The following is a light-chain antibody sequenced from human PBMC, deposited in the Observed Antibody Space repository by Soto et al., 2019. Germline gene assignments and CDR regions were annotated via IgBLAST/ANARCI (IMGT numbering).Light chain of an antibody. CDR1: QYVGTR. CDR3: HQRQSWPRT. CDR2: YTS. J-gene: IGKJ1*01. Sequence: VLKQSPATLSSSPGETATLSCRASQYVGTRLAWYQHKPGQAPRLLIYYTSNRATGIPARFSGSGSGTDFTLTINSLAPEDFAIYYCHQRQSWPRTFGQGTKVDIK. V-gene: IGKV3-11*01.